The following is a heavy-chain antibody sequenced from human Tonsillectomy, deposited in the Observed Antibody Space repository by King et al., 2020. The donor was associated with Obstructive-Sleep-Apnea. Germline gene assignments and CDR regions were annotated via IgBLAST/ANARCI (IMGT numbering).Heavy chain of an antibody. CDR2: IYYSGST. D-gene: IGHD3-10*01. Sequence: VQLQESGPGLVKPSETLSLTCTVSGGSISSYYWSWIRQPPGKGLEWIGYIYYSGSTNYNPSLKSRVTISVDTSKNQFSLKLSSVTAADTAVYYCARLIYGLGSYSYDYWGQGSLVTVSS. CDR3: ARLIYGLGSYSYDY. J-gene: IGHJ4*02. V-gene: IGHV4-59*01. CDR1: GGSISSYY.